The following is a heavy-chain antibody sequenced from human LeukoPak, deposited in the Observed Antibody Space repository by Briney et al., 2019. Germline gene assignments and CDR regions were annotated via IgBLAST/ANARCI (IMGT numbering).Heavy chain of an antibody. V-gene: IGHV4-34*01. J-gene: IGHJ4*02. CDR1: SESFSGYF. CDR3: ARQGYYDSSGYPDY. D-gene: IGHD3-22*01. Sequence: TSETLSLTCAIYSESFSGYFWSWIRQPPGKGLEWMGEINYSGSTNYNPSLKSRVTISVDKSKNQFSLKLSSVTAADTAVYYCARQGYYDSSGYPDYWGQGTLVTVSS. CDR2: INYSGST.